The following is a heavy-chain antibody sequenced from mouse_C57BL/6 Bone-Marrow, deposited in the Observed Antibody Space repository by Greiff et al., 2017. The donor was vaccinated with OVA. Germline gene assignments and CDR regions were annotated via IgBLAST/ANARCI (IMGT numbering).Heavy chain of an antibody. J-gene: IGHJ2*01. CDR2: IDPSDSYT. Sequence: VQLQQPGAELVMPGASVKLSCKASGYTFTSYWMHWVKQRPGQGLEWIGEIDPSDSYTNYNQKFKGKSTLTVDKSSSTAYMQLSSLTSEDSAVYYCARCSYDEYGYYFDYWGQGTTLTVSS. CDR1: GYTFTSYW. V-gene: IGHV1-69*01. D-gene: IGHD2-3*01. CDR3: ARCSYDEYGYYFDY.